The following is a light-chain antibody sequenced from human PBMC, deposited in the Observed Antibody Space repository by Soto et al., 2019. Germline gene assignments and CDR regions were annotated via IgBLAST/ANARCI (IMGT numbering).Light chain of an antibody. J-gene: IGKJ1*01. Sequence: DIQMTQSPSTLSGSVGDRVTITCRASQTISSWLAWYQQKPGKAPKLLTYAASTLQSGVPSRFSGSGSGRDFTLTISSLQPEDFATYYCLLDYAYFWAFGQGTKVDIK. CDR1: QTISSW. V-gene: IGKV1-5*01. CDR2: AAS. CDR3: LLDYAYFWA.